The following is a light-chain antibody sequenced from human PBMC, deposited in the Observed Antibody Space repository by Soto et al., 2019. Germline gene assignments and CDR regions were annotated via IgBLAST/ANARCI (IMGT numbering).Light chain of an antibody. CDR1: QSVSNW. CDR2: XXX. Sequence: DIQMTQSPSTLSASVGERVTITCRASQSVSNWLAWYQQXXGXXXKXXXXXXXNLETGVPSRFSGSGSGTDFTFTISSLQPEDIATYYCQQYDNLPLTFGGGTKGETK. J-gene: IGKJ4*01. CDR3: QQYDNLPLT. V-gene: IGKV1-33*01.